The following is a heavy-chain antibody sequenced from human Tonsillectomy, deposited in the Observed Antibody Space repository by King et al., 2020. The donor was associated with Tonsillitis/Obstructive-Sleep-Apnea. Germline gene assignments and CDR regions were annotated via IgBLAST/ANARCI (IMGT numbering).Heavy chain of an antibody. D-gene: IGHD3-16*02. CDR2: IIPMFGSA. V-gene: IGHV1-69*01. CDR1: GVTFRNSG. CDR3: ALGLVSSLSGDY. J-gene: IGHJ4*02. Sequence: QLVQSGAEIKKPGSSVKVSCKVSGVTFRNSGINWVRQAPGQGLEWMGGIIPMFGSAKYAQRFQGRVTITADESTSTAYMELSSPTSEDTAVYFCALGLVSSLSGDYWGQGTLVTVSS.